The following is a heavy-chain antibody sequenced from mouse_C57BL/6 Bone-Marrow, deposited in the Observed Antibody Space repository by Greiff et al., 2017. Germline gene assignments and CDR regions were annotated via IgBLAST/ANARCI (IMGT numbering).Heavy chain of an antibody. CDR1: GFSLTSYG. D-gene: IGHD3-2*02. J-gene: IGHJ2*01. Sequence: VQLQQSGPGLVAPSQSLSITCTVSGFSLTSYGVDWVRQSPGKGLEWLGVIWGVGSTNYNSALKSRLSISKDNSKSQVFLKMNSLQTDDTAMYSCASLPQYFDYWGQGTTLTVSS. CDR3: ASLPQYFDY. V-gene: IGHV2-6*01. CDR2: IWGVGST.